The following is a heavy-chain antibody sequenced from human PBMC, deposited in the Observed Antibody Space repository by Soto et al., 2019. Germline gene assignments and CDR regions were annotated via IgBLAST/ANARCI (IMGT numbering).Heavy chain of an antibody. Sequence: GGSLRLSCAASGFTFSSYAMSWVRQAPGKGLEWVSAISGSGGSTYYADSVKGRFTISRDNSKNTLYLQMNSLRAEDTAVYYCAKRALYYDILTGPPKGYYYYMDVWGKGTTVTAP. CDR2: ISGSGGST. CDR3: AKRALYYDILTGPPKGYYYYMDV. CDR1: GFTFSSYA. J-gene: IGHJ6*03. V-gene: IGHV3-23*01. D-gene: IGHD3-9*01.